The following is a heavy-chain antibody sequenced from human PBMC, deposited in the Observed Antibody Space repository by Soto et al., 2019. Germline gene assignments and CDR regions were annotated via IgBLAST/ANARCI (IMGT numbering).Heavy chain of an antibody. CDR2: ISYDGILK. V-gene: IGHV3-30*18. Sequence: PVGSLRLSCAASGFTFSAFGMHWVRRAPGKGLEWVAIISYDGILKYYADSVKGRFTISRDTSKGALYLQMNSLRPEDTAVYYCAKDFKVSGGHYGSLNYYYGMDVWGQGTTVTVSS. D-gene: IGHD3-10*01. CDR3: AKDFKVSGGHYGSLNYYYGMDV. J-gene: IGHJ6*02. CDR1: GFTFSAFG.